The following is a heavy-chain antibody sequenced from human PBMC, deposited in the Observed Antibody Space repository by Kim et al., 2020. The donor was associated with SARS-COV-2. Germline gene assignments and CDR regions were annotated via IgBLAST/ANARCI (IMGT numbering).Heavy chain of an antibody. CDR2: IRNKANSNAT. V-gene: IGHV3-73*01. CDR3: LFVSYCGGDCYRGFDY. CDR1: GFTFSGSP. J-gene: IGHJ4*02. Sequence: GGSLRLSCAASGFTFSGSPMHWVRQASGKGLEWVGRIRNKANSNATAYAASVKGRFTISRDDSKNTAYLQMNSLKTEDTAVYYCLFVSYCGGDCYRGFDYWGQGILVTVSS. D-gene: IGHD2-21*02.